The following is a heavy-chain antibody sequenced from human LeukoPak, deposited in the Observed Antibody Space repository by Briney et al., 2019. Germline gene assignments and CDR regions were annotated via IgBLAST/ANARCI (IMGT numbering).Heavy chain of an antibody. D-gene: IGHD3-22*01. CDR2: IYYSGST. J-gene: IGHJ4*02. CDR1: GGSISSGGYY. CDR3: ARGDTDSSGYYIDYFDY. V-gene: IGHV4-31*03. Sequence: SQTLSLTCTVSGGSISSGGYYWSWIRQHPGKGLEWIGYIYYSGSTYYNPSLKSRVTISVDTSKNQFSLKLSSVTAADTAVYYCARGDTDSSGYYIDYFDYWGQGTLVTVSS.